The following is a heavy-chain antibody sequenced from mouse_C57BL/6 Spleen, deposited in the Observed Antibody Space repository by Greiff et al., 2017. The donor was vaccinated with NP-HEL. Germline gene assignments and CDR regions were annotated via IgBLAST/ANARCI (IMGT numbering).Heavy chain of an antibody. Sequence: EVNVVESGGGLVKPGGSLKLSCAASGFTFSSYAMSWVRQTPEKRLEWVATISDGGSYTYYPDNVKGRFTISRDNAKNNLYLQMSHLKSEDTAMYYCARDLFDYWGQGTTLTVSS. CDR3: ARDLFDY. J-gene: IGHJ2*01. CDR2: ISDGGSYT. CDR1: GFTFSSYA. V-gene: IGHV5-4*01.